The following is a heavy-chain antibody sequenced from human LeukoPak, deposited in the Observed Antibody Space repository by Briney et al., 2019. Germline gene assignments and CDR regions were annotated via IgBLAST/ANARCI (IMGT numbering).Heavy chain of an antibody. CDR2: ISGSGGST. Sequence: GGSLRLSCAASGFTFSSYAMSWVRQAPGKGLEWVSAISGSGGSTYYSDSVKGRFTISRDNSKNTLYLQMNSLRAEDTAVYYCAKGNLLRITMIVVVSDAFDIWGQGTMVTVSS. V-gene: IGHV3-23*01. J-gene: IGHJ3*02. CDR1: GFTFSSYA. D-gene: IGHD3-22*01. CDR3: AKGNLLRITMIVVVSDAFDI.